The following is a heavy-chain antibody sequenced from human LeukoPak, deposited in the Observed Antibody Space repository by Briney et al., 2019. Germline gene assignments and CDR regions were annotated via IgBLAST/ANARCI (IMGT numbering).Heavy chain of an antibody. CDR3: AKGSSSGYRYYMDV. D-gene: IGHD6-25*01. V-gene: IGHV3-23*01. CDR1: GFTFSSYA. Sequence: GGSLRLSCAASGFTFSSYAMSWVRQAPGKELEWVLGISGGGGNTYYADSVKGRFTISRDNSKNMLYLQMNSLRAEDTALYYCAKGSSSGYRYYMDVWGKGTTVTVSS. CDR2: ISGGGGNT. J-gene: IGHJ6*03.